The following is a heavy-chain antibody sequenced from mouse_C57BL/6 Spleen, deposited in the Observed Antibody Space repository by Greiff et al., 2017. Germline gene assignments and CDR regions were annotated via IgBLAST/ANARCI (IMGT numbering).Heavy chain of an antibody. V-gene: IGHV7-3*01. Sequence: EVMLVESGGGLVQPGGSLSLSCAASGFTFTDYYMSWVRQPPGKALEWLGFIRNKANGYTTEYSASVKGRFTISRDNSQSILYLQMNALRAEDSATYYGARYADYYAMDYWGQGTSVTVSS. CDR3: ARYADYYAMDY. CDR1: GFTFTDYY. CDR2: IRNKANGYTT. J-gene: IGHJ4*01.